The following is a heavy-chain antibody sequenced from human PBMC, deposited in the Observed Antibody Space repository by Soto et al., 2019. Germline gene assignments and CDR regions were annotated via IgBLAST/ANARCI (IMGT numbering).Heavy chain of an antibody. J-gene: IGHJ6*02. CDR3: ASSPRGYCSSTSCRELSNYYGMDV. CDR2: IDPSDSYT. D-gene: IGHD2-2*01. Sequence: GSLRQMPGKGLEWMGRIDPSDSYTNYSPSFQGHVTISADKSISTAYLQWSSLKASDTAMYYCASSPRGYCSSTSCRELSNYYGMDVWPQGPTVTV. V-gene: IGHV5-10-1*01.